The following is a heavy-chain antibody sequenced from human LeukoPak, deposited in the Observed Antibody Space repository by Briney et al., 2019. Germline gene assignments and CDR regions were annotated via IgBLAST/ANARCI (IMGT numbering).Heavy chain of an antibody. CDR3: ARAGNGWFDS. CDR2: IMPLLQTT. CDR1: GYTFTDYY. J-gene: IGHJ5*01. Sequence: ASVKVSCKASGYTFTDYYMNWVRQAPGQGLEWMGRIMPLLQTTDYAQQFQGRLTITADKSTSTAYMELRSLRSEDAALYFCARAGNGWFDSWGQGTLVTVSS. V-gene: IGHV1-69*08.